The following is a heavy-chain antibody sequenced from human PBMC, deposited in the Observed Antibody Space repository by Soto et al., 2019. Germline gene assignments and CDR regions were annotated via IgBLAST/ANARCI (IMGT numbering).Heavy chain of an antibody. CDR2: IWYDGSNK. J-gene: IGHJ3*02. Sequence: QVQLVESGGGVVQPGRSLRLSCAASGFTFSSYGMHWVRQAPGKGLEWVAVIWYDGSNKYYADSVKGRFTISRDNSKNTLYLQMNSLRVEDTAVYYCARGLGYYDSSGYYNHDAFDIWGQGTMVTVSS. CDR3: ARGLGYYDSSGYYNHDAFDI. D-gene: IGHD3-22*01. V-gene: IGHV3-33*01. CDR1: GFTFSSYG.